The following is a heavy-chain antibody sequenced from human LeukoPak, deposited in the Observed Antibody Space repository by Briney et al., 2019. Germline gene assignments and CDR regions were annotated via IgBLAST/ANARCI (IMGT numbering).Heavy chain of an antibody. CDR3: ARKYSGYDPHDY. V-gene: IGHV4-34*01. D-gene: IGHD5-12*01. CDR1: GGSFSGYY. CDR2: INHSGST. J-gene: IGHJ4*02. Sequence: PSETLSLTCAVYGGSFSGYYWSWIRQPPGKGLEWIGEINHSGSTNYNPSLKSRVTISVDTSKNQFSLKLSSVTAADTAVYYCARKYSGYDPHDYWGQGTLDTVSS.